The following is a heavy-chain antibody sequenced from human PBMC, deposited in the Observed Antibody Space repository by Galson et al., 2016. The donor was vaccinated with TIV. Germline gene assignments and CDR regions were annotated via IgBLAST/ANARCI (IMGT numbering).Heavy chain of an antibody. CDR3: ARTAGGIDQ. J-gene: IGHJ4*02. CDR1: GYGFVDYW. D-gene: IGHD1-26*01. CDR2: VYLGDSVT. Sequence: QSGAEVKKPGESLKISCKHSGYGFVDYWIVWVRQRPGKGLEWMGIVYLGDSVTSYSPSFQGQVAISADKSSNTAYLQWSSLQASDTAMYYCARTAGGIDQWGQGTLVTVSS. V-gene: IGHV5-51*01.